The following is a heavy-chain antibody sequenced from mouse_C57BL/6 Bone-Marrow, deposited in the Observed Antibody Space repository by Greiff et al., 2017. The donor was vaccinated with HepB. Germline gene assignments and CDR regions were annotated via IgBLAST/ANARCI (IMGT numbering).Heavy chain of an antibody. V-gene: IGHV1-50*01. Sequence: QVQLQQPGAELVKPGASVKLSCKASGYTFTSYWMQWVKQRPGQGLEWIGEIDPSDSYTNYNQKFKGKATLTVDTSSSTAYMQLSSLTSEDSAVYYCARFRLLYAMDYWGQGTSVTVSS. CDR1: GYTFTSYW. CDR2: IDPSDSYT. J-gene: IGHJ4*01. D-gene: IGHD3-2*02. CDR3: ARFRLLYAMDY.